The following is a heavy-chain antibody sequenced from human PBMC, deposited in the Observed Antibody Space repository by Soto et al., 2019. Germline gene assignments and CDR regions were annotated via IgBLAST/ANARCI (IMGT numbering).Heavy chain of an antibody. CDR2: ISGSGGST. CDR3: AKATESRVEPWLPGGFDY. V-gene: IGHV3-23*01. J-gene: IGHJ4*02. CDR1: GFTFSSYA. D-gene: IGHD6-19*01. Sequence: EVQLLESGGGLVQPGGSLRLSCAASGFTFSSYAMSWVRQAPGKGLEWVSAISGSGGSTYYADSVKGRFTISRDNSKNTLYLQMNSLRAEDTAVYYCAKATESRVEPWLPGGFDYWGQGTLVTVSS.